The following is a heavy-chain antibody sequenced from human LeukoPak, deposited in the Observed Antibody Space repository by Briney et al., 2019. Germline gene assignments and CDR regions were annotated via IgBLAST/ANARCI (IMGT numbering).Heavy chain of an antibody. D-gene: IGHD3-10*01. CDR2: TTSNGGSA. J-gene: IGHJ4*02. Sequence: GGSLRLSCAASGFTFSSYAMSWVRQAPGKGLEWVSTTTSNGGSAYYPDSVKGRFTISRDNSKNTLYLQMNDLRAEDTALYYCAAYYYASGSFARYFDYWGQGTLVTVSS. CDR1: GFTFSSYA. V-gene: IGHV3-23*01. CDR3: AAYYYASGSFARYFDY.